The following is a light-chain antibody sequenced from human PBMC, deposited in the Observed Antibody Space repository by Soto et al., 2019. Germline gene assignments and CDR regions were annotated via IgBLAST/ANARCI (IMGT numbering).Light chain of an antibody. CDR3: QVWDRSSDRYV. CDR2: DDS. Sequence: SYELTQPPSVSVAPGQTASITCGGNDIESKSVHWYQQKPGQAPVLVVYDDSDRPSGIPERFSGSNSGNTATLTISRVEAGDEAEYYCQVWDRSSDRYVFGTGTKLTVL. V-gene: IGLV3-21*02. CDR1: DIESKS. J-gene: IGLJ1*01.